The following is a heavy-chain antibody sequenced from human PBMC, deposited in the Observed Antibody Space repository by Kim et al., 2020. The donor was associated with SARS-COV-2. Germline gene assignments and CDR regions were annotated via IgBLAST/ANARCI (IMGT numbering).Heavy chain of an antibody. J-gene: IGHJ6*02. V-gene: IGHV3-9*01. D-gene: IGHD6-13*01. CDR3: AKAKQKGYYYYGMDV. Sequence: DSVKGRFTISRDNAKNSLYLQMNSLRAEDTALYYCAKAKQKGYYYYGMDVWGQGTTVTVSS.